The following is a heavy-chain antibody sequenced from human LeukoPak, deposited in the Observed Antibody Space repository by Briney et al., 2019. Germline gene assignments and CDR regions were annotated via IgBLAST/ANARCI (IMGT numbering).Heavy chain of an antibody. CDR3: AKDLVTYYYYYGMDV. CDR1: GFTFSGYG. Sequence: GGSLRLSCAASGFTFSGYGMHWVRQAPGKGLEWVTFISFDGINKFYADSVKGRFTISRDNSKNTLYLQMNSLRAEDTAVYYCAKDLVTYYYYYGMDVWGHGTTVTVSS. J-gene: IGHJ6*02. D-gene: IGHD3-10*01. CDR2: ISFDGINK. V-gene: IGHV3-30*18.